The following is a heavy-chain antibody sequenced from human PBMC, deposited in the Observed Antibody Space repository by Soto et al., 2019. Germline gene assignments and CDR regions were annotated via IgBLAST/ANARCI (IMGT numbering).Heavy chain of an antibody. J-gene: IGHJ6*02. CDR1: GGTFSSYA. V-gene: IGHV1-69*13. D-gene: IGHD2-2*01. CDR3: ARDSDIVVVPAAIEYYYYRMDV. Sequence: SVKVSCKASGGTFSSYAISWVRQAPGQGLEWMGGIIPIFGTANYAQKFQGRVTITADESTSTAYMELSSLRSEDTAVYYCARDSDIVVVPAAIEYYYYRMDVWGQGTTVTVSS. CDR2: IIPIFGTA.